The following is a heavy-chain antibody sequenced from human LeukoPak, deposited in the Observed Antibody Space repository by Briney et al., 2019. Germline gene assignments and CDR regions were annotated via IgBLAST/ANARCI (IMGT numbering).Heavy chain of an antibody. V-gene: IGHV4-4*07. CDR3: ARTGPGNTFDY. CDR1: GGSISSYY. D-gene: IGHD1-26*01. Sequence: SETLSLTCTVSGGSISSYYWSWIRQPAGKGLGWIGRIYTSGSTNYNPSLKSRVTMSVDTSKNQFSLKLSSVTAADTAVYYCARTGPGNTFDYWGQGTLVTVSS. CDR2: IYTSGST. J-gene: IGHJ4*02.